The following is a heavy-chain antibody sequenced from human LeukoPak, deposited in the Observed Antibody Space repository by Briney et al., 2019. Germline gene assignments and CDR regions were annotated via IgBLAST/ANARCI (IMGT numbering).Heavy chain of an antibody. CDR3: VCYDNAAEYFHY. D-gene: IGHD3-22*01. V-gene: IGHV3-7*05. CDR2: IKEDGSVK. Sequence: GGSLRLSCEGSGFTFRTDWMSWVRQAPGKGLEWVANIKEDGSVKDYVDSVKGRFTISRDNSKNTLYLQMNSLRAEDTALYYCVCYDNAAEYFHYWGQGTLVTVSS. CDR1: GFTFRTDW. J-gene: IGHJ1*01.